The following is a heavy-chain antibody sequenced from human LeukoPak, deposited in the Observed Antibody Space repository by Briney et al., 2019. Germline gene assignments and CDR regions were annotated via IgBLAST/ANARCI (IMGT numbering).Heavy chain of an antibody. J-gene: IGHJ4*02. CDR1: GFTFNSYG. V-gene: IGHV3-30*18. Sequence: PGKSLTLSCAASGFTFNSYGLHWVRQAPGKGPEWVAIISHDGLKKFYADSVKGRFTVSRDNSKNTVYLRMNSLRVEDTAVYYCAKEDGFYFDYWGQGTLVTVSS. D-gene: IGHD5-24*01. CDR3: AKEDGFYFDY. CDR2: ISHDGLKK.